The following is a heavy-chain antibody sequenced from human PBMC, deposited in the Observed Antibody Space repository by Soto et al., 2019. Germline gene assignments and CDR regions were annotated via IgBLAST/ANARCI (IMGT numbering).Heavy chain of an antibody. CDR2: ISYDGYNS. D-gene: IGHD3-16*01. Sequence: GGSLRLSCVASGFTFSDYAVHWVRLAPSKGLEWVAMISYDGYNSYSADSVKGRFTISRDNSKNTLFLQMDSLRPDDTAIYYCARDGGFSYGFDYYFDYWGHGTLVTVSS. CDR1: GFTFSDYA. J-gene: IGHJ4*01. CDR3: ARDGGFSYGFDYYFDY. V-gene: IGHV3-30-3*01.